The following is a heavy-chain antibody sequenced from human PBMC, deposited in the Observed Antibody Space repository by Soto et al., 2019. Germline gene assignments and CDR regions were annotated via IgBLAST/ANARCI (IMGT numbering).Heavy chain of an antibody. CDR1: GFTFSSYW. V-gene: IGHV3-74*01. Sequence: LRLSCAASGFTFSSYWMHWVGQAPGKGLVWVSRINSDGSTTSYADSVKGRFTISRDNAKNTLYLQMNSLRAEDTAVYYCARGPPYSSPDYWGQGTLVTVSS. CDR2: INSDGSTT. J-gene: IGHJ4*02. CDR3: ARGPPYSSPDY. D-gene: IGHD6-13*01.